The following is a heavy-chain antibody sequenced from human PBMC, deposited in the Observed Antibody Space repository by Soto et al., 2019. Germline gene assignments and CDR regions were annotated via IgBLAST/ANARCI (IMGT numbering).Heavy chain of an antibody. V-gene: IGHV1-69*13. J-gene: IGHJ4*02. Sequence: GASVKVSCKASGGTFSSYAISWVRQAPGQGLEWMGGIIPIFGTANYAQKFQGRVTITADESTSTAYMELSSLRSEDTAVYYCARSRGGSCYSCSFDYWGQGTLVTAPQ. D-gene: IGHD2-15*01. CDR2: IIPIFGTA. CDR3: ARSRGGSCYSCSFDY. CDR1: GGTFSSYA.